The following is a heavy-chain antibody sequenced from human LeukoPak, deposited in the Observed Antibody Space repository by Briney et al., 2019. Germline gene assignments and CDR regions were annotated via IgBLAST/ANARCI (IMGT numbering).Heavy chain of an antibody. CDR1: GFTFSDYW. CDR3: VRGMVLWRVVHY. Sequence: GGSLRLSCAASGFTFSDYWIHWVRQAPGKGLVWVSCISPDGITTDYAASVKSRFIVSRDNAQNTVFLQMNSLRAEDTALYYCVRGMVLWRVVHYWGQGTLVTVSS. V-gene: IGHV3-74*01. CDR2: ISPDGITT. J-gene: IGHJ4*02. D-gene: IGHD6-19*01.